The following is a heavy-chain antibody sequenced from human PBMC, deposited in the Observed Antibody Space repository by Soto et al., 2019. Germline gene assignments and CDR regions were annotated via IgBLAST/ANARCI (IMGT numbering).Heavy chain of an antibody. V-gene: IGHV1-69*02. CDR3: ARPNLVPAATDAFDI. J-gene: IGHJ3*02. Sequence: QVQLVQSGAEVKKPGSSVKVSCKASGGTFSSYTISWVRQAPGQGLEWMGRIIPILGIANYAQKFQGRVTITADKYTSTAYMELSSLRSEDTAVYYCARPNLVPAATDAFDIWGQGTMVTVSS. CDR1: GGTFSSYT. D-gene: IGHD2-2*01. CDR2: IIPILGIA.